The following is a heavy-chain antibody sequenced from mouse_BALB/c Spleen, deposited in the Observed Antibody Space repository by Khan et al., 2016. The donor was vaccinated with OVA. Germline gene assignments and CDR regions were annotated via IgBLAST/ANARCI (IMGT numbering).Heavy chain of an antibody. V-gene: IGHV3-2*02. CDR2: ISYSGRT. J-gene: IGHJ2*01. Sequence: QLEESGPGLVKPSQSLSLTCTVTGYSITSDYAWNWIRQFPGNKLEWMGYISYSGRTSYNPSLKSRISITRDTSKNQFFLQLNSVTTEDTATYYCVRLVTITTVVATDFDYWGQGTTLTVSS. CDR1: GYSITSDYA. CDR3: VRLVTITTVVATDFDY. D-gene: IGHD1-1*01.